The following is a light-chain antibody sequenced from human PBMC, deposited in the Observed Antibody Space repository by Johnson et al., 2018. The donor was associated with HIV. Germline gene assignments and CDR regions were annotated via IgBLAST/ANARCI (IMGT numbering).Light chain of an antibody. CDR3: GTWDSSLSVYV. CDR2: DNN. Sequence: QSVLTQPPSVSAAPGQKVTISCSGSSSNIGNNYVSWYQQFPGTAPKLLIYDNNKRPSGIPDRFSGSKSGTSATLGITGPQTGDEADYYCGTWDSSLSVYVFVTGTKVTVL. J-gene: IGLJ1*01. CDR1: SSNIGNNY. V-gene: IGLV1-51*01.